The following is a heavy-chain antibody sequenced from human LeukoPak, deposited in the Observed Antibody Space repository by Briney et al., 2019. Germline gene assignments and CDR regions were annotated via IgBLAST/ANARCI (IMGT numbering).Heavy chain of an antibody. CDR1: GFTFSSYG. CDR3: AEEIYDYVWGSYRPRYYFDY. Sequence: GGSLRLSCAASGFTFSSYGMHWVRQAPGKGLEWVAVIWYDGSNKYYADSVKGRFTISRDNSKNTLYLQMNSLRAEDTAVYYCAEEIYDYVWGSYRPRYYFDYWGQGTLVTVSS. D-gene: IGHD3-16*02. CDR2: IWYDGSNK. J-gene: IGHJ4*02. V-gene: IGHV3-33*06.